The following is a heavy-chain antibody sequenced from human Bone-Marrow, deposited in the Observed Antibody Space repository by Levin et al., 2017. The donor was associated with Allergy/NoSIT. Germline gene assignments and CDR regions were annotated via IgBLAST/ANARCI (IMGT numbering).Heavy chain of an antibody. D-gene: IGHD2-21*02. CDR2: IKEDGSEK. J-gene: IGHJ6*02. CDR1: GFAFSTYW. V-gene: IGHV3-7*02. CDR3: ASVVVVTTVGGMDG. Sequence: GGSLRLSCAASGFAFSTYWMTWVRQAPGKGLYWVANIKEDGSEKYYVDSLKGRFTISRDNAKNSLYLQMNSLRDEDTAVYYCASVVVVTTVGGMDGWGQGTTVTVSS.